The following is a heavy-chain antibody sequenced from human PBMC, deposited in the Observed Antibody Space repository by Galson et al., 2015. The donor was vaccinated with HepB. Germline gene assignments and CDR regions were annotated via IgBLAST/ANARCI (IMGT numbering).Heavy chain of an antibody. V-gene: IGHV3-33*01. CDR1: GFTFSSYG. Sequence: SLRLSCAASGFTFSSYGMHWVRQAPGKGLEWVAVIWYDGSNKYYADSVKGRFTISRDNSKNTLYLQMNSLRAEDTAVYYCARVGLRYFDWSDNQYYGMDVWGQGTTVTVSS. D-gene: IGHD3-9*01. J-gene: IGHJ6*02. CDR3: ARVGLRYFDWSDNQYYGMDV. CDR2: IWYDGSNK.